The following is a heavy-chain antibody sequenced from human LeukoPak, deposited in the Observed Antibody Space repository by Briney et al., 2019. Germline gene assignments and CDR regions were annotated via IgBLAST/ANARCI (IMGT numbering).Heavy chain of an antibody. Sequence: GGSLRLSCAASGFTFSSYAMSGVRQAPGKGLEWVSAISGSGGSTYYADSVKGRFTISRDNSKNTLYLQMNSLRAEDTAVYYCAKKGVIAVAGNYYYYGMDVWGQGTTVTVSS. J-gene: IGHJ6*02. D-gene: IGHD6-19*01. CDR1: GFTFSSYA. CDR3: AKKGVIAVAGNYYYYGMDV. V-gene: IGHV3-23*01. CDR2: ISGSGGST.